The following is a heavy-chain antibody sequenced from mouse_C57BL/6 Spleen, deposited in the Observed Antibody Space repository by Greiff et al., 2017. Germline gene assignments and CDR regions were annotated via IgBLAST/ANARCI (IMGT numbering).Heavy chain of an antibody. Sequence: VQLQQPGAELVRPGSSVKLSCKASGYTFTSYWMHWVKQRPIQGLEWIGNIDPSDSETHYNQKFKDKATLTVDKSSSTAYMQLSSLTSEDSAVYYCARENHNYGYAMDYWGQGTSVTVSS. CDR1: GYTFTSYW. CDR2: IDPSDSET. V-gene: IGHV1-52*01. CDR3: ARENHNYGYAMDY. J-gene: IGHJ4*01. D-gene: IGHD1-2*01.